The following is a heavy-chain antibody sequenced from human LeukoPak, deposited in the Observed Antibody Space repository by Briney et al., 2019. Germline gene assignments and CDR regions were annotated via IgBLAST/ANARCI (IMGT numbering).Heavy chain of an antibody. V-gene: IGHV3-21*01. J-gene: IGHJ3*02. Sequence: PGRSLRLSCAASGFTFSSYSMNWVRQAPGKGLEWVSPISSSSSYIYYADSVKGRFTISRDNAKNSLYLQMNSLRAEDTAVYYCARDSNYGAPSDAFDIWGQGTMVTVSS. CDR1: GFTFSSYS. CDR2: ISSSSSYI. CDR3: ARDSNYGAPSDAFDI. D-gene: IGHD4-17*01.